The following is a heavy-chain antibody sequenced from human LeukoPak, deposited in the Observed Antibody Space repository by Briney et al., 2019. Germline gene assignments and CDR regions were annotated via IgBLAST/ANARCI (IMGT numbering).Heavy chain of an antibody. D-gene: IGHD3-3*01. V-gene: IGHV4-34*01. Sequence: SETLSLTCAVYGGSFSGYYWSWIRQPAGKGLEWIGGINHSGSTNYNPSLKSRVTISVDTSKTQFSLKLSSVTAADTAVYYCARASPTFWSGYYTYYYYYMDVWGKGTTVTVSS. CDR2: INHSGST. J-gene: IGHJ6*03. CDR3: ARASPTFWSGYYTYYYYYMDV. CDR1: GGSFSGYY.